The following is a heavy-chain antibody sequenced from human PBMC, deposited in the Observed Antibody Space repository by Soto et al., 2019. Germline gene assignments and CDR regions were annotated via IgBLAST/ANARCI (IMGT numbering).Heavy chain of an antibody. CDR1: GFTFSSYA. CDR2: ISGSGGST. Sequence: EVQLLESGGDLVQPGGSLRLSCAASGFTFSSYAMSWVRQAPGKGLEWVSAISGSGGSTYYADSVKGRFTISRDNSKNTLYLQMNSLRAEDTAVYYCAKDTRITGTTPGPYYFDYWGQGTLVTVSS. D-gene: IGHD1-7*01. J-gene: IGHJ4*02. V-gene: IGHV3-23*01. CDR3: AKDTRITGTTPGPYYFDY.